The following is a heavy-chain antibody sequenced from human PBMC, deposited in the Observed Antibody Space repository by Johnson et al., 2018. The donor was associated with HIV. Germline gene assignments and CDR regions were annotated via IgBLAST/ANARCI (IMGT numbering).Heavy chain of an antibody. D-gene: IGHD6-13*01. J-gene: IGHJ3*02. CDR3: AKGRYSSSWYLAGAFDI. CDR1: GFTVSSNY. CDR2: ISGSGGST. Sequence: VQLVESGGGLIQPGGSLRLSCAASGFTVSSNYMSWVRQAPGKGLEWVSSISGSGGSTYYADSVKGQFTLSRDNSKTTLYLQMSSLRAEDTAIYYCAKGRYSSSWYLAGAFDIWGQGTMVTVSS. V-gene: IGHV3-23*04.